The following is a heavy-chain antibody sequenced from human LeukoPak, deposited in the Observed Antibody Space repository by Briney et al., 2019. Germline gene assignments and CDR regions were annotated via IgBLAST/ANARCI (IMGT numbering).Heavy chain of an antibody. J-gene: IGHJ6*03. V-gene: IGHV4-30-4*08. CDR2: IYYSGST. D-gene: IGHD3-16*01. Sequence: SETLSLTCTVSGGSISSGDYYWSWIRQPPGKGLEWIGYIYYSGSTYYNPSLKSRVTISVDTSKNQFSLKLSSVTAADTAVYYCARVEVVGENYYHYYMDVWGKGTTVTVSS. CDR3: ARVEVVGENYYHYYMDV. CDR1: GGSISSGDYY.